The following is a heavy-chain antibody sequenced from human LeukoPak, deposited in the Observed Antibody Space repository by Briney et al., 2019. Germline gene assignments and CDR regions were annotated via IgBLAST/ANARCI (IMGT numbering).Heavy chain of an antibody. D-gene: IGHD1-26*01. CDR3: ARQWDDAFDI. V-gene: IGHV4-38-2*01. CDR1: GYSISSGYY. CDR2: IYYSGST. J-gene: IGHJ3*02. Sequence: SETLSLTCAVSGYSISSGYYWGWIRQPPGKGLEWIGSIYYSGSTYYNPSLKSRVTISVDTSKNQFSLKLSSVTAADTAVYYCARQWDDAFDIWGQGTMVTVSS.